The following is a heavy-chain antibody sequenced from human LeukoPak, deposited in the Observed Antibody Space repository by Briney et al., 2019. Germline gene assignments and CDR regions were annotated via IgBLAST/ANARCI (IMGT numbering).Heavy chain of an antibody. V-gene: IGHV3-48*01. D-gene: IGHD6-13*01. Sequence: GGSLRLSCAASGFTFSSYSMNWVRQAPGKGLEWVSYISSSSSTIYYADSVKGRFTISGDNAKNSLYLQMNSLRAEDTAVHYCARSTSSAAAVSFWGQGTLVTVSS. CDR2: ISSSSSTI. CDR1: GFTFSSYS. CDR3: ARSTSSAAAVSF. J-gene: IGHJ4*02.